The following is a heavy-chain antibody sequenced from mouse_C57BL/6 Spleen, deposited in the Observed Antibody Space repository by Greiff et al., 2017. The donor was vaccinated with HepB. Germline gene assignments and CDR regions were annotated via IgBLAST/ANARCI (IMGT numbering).Heavy chain of an antibody. D-gene: IGHD1-1*01. CDR3: ARAVVAEGYYFDY. CDR2: IYPGDGDT. CDR1: GYAFSSSW. Sequence: VQLQQSGPELVKPGASVKISCKASGYAFSSSWMNWVKQRPGKGLEWIGRIYPGDGDTNYNGKFKGKATLTADKSSSTAYMQLSSLTSEEAAVYFCARAVVAEGYYFDYWGQGTTLTVSS. V-gene: IGHV1-82*01. J-gene: IGHJ2*01.